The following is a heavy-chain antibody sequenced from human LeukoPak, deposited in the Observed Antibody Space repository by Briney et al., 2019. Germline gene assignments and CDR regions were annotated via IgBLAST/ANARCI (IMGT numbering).Heavy chain of an antibody. V-gene: IGHV3-23*01. J-gene: IGHJ4*02. CDR1: GFTFSSYA. Sequence: GGSLRLSCAASGFTFSSYAMTWVRQAPGKGLEWVSVIGYSGGDIQYADSVKDRFTISRDNSKNTLYLQMNSLRAEDTAVYYCARFFRGQWLDENYFDYWGQGTLVTVSS. D-gene: IGHD6-19*01. CDR3: ARFFRGQWLDENYFDY. CDR2: IGYSGGDI.